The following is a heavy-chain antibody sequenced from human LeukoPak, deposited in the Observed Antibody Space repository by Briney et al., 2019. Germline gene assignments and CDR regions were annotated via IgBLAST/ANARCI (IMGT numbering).Heavy chain of an antibody. CDR2: ISWNSGSI. Sequence: GRSLRLSCAASGFTFDDYDMHWVRQTPGKGLEYVSGISWNSGSIVYVDSVKGRFTISRDNAKNSLYLQMNSLRAEDTAFYYCTKGAPQASSSWPFDYWGQGTLVTVSS. D-gene: IGHD6-13*01. CDR3: TKGAPQASSSWPFDY. J-gene: IGHJ4*02. V-gene: IGHV3-9*01. CDR1: GFTFDDYD.